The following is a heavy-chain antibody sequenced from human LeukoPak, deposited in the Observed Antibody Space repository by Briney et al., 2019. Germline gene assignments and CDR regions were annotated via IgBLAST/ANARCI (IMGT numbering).Heavy chain of an antibody. J-gene: IGHJ5*02. CDR1: GGSISGYY. V-gene: IGHV4-34*01. CDR3: ARASGSRYSSSWCPPNWFDP. Sequence: SETLSLTCTVSGGSISGYYWSWIRQPPGKGLEWIGEIYHSGSTNYNPSLKSRVTISVDTSKNQFSLKLSSVTAADTAVYYCARASGSRYSSSWCPPNWFDPWGQGTLVTVSS. CDR2: IYHSGST. D-gene: IGHD6-13*01.